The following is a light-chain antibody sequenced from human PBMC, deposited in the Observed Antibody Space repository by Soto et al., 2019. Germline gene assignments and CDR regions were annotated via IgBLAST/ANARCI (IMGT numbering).Light chain of an antibody. CDR2: DAS. CDR3: QQRSEWPRT. CDR1: QSISSS. V-gene: IGKV3-11*01. J-gene: IGKJ1*01. Sequence: EIVLTQSPATLSLSPGETATLSCRASQSISSSLAWYQQKPGQAPTLLIYDASTRATGFPARFSGSGSGTDFTLTIGSLEPEDFAVYYGQQRSEWPRTFGQGTKVEIK.